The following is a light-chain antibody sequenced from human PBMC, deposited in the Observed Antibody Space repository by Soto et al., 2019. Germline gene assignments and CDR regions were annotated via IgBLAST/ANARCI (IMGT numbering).Light chain of an antibody. Sequence: QSVLTQPASVSGSPGQSITISCTGTSSDVGGYNYVSWYQQHPGKAPKLMIYDVSNRPSGVSNRFSGSKSGNTASLTISGLHADEEADYYCSSYTSSSTLVVFGGGTKLTVL. CDR2: DVS. CDR3: SSYTSSSTLVV. CDR1: SSDVGGYNY. V-gene: IGLV2-14*01. J-gene: IGLJ2*01.